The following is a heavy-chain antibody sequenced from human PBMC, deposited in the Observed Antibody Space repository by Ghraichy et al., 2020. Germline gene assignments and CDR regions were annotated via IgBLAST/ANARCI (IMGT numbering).Heavy chain of an antibody. CDR2: IWYDGSNK. CDR1: GFTFSSYG. CDR3: ARTDYGAPRGYFDY. Sequence: LSLTCAASGFTFSSYGMHWVRQAPGKGLEWVAVIWYDGSNKYYADSVKGRFTISRDNSKNTLYLQMNSLRAEDTAVYYCARTDYGAPRGYFDYWGQGTLVTVSS. V-gene: IGHV3-33*01. D-gene: IGHD4-17*01. J-gene: IGHJ4*02.